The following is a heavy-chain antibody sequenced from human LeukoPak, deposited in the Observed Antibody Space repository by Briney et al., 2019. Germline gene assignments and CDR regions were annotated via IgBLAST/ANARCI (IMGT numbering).Heavy chain of an antibody. CDR3: ARETPGTGAFDY. Sequence: ASVKVSCKTSGYTFTSYFIHWVRQAPGQGLEWMGIINPSGASTSYAQRFQGRVTMTRDMSTSTVYMELSSLRSEDMAVYYCARETPGTGAFDYWGQGTLVTVSS. V-gene: IGHV1-46*01. CDR1: GYTFTSYF. J-gene: IGHJ4*02. D-gene: IGHD3/OR15-3a*01. CDR2: INPSGAST.